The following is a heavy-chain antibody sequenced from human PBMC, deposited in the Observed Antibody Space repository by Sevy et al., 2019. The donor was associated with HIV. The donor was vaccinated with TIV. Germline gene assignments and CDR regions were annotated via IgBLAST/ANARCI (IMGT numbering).Heavy chain of an antibody. CDR2: ISYDGSNK. Sequence: GGSLRLSCATSGFTFSSYSMHWVRQAPGNGLEWVATISYDGSNKHYADSVKGRFTISRDNFKNSLSLQMNSLRAEDTAMYYCALERLSSDVAEYFQNSGQGTLVTVSS. CDR1: GFTFSSYS. CDR3: ALERLSSDVAEYFQN. J-gene: IGHJ1*01. D-gene: IGHD1-1*01. V-gene: IGHV3-30-3*01.